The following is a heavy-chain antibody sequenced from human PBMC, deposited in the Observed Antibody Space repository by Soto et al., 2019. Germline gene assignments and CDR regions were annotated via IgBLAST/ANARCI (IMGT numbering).Heavy chain of an antibody. CDR3: ARDLYYYDSSGFDY. D-gene: IGHD3-22*01. CDR2: ISSSGSTI. V-gene: IGHV3-48*03. Sequence: GGSLRLSCAASGFAFSSYEMNWVRQAPGKGLEWVSYISSSGSTIYYAESVKGRFTISRENAKNSLYLQMNSLRAEDTAVYYCARDLYYYDSSGFDYWGQGTLVTVSS. CDR1: GFAFSSYE. J-gene: IGHJ4*02.